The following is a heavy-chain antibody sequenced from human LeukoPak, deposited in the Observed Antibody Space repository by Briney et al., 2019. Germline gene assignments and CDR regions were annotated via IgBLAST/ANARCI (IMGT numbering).Heavy chain of an antibody. CDR2: IIPVFEKP. Sequence: SVKVSCKASGGTFSNYAVSWVRQAPGQGLEWMGGIIPVFEKPNYARKFQDRVTITADESTATAYMELSSLTSEDTAIYFCARLGHCGETNCYSDFYYMDVWGKGTTVIVSS. CDR3: ARLGHCGETNCYSDFYYMDV. D-gene: IGHD2-21*01. J-gene: IGHJ6*03. CDR1: GGTFSNYA. V-gene: IGHV1-69*13.